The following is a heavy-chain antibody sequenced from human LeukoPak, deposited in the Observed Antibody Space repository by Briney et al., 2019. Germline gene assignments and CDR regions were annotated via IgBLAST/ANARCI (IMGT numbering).Heavy chain of an antibody. Sequence: PSETLSLTCAVYGGSFSGYYWSWIRQPPGKGLEWIGEINHSGSTNYNPSLKSRVTISVDTSKNQFSLKLSSVTAADTAVYYCARLPSYGSGWTRRAFDIWGQGTMVTVSS. CDR2: INHSGST. V-gene: IGHV4-34*01. D-gene: IGHD6-19*01. CDR1: GGSFSGYY. CDR3: ARLPSYGSGWTRRAFDI. J-gene: IGHJ3*02.